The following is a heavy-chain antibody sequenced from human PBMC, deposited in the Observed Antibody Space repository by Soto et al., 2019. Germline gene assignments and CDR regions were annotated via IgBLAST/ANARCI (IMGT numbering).Heavy chain of an antibody. CDR1: GFTFSSYS. Sequence: DVRLLESGGGLVQPGGSLRLSCAASGFTFSSYSMSWVRQAPGKGLEWVSTIGTSASTYYGDSVRGRFTISRDNSRNTLYLQVNSLRAEDTAGYYCADLSRYCTSSNCDWGQGTLVTVSS. CDR2: IGTSAST. D-gene: IGHD2-2*01. CDR3: ADLSRYCTSSNCD. J-gene: IGHJ4*02. V-gene: IGHV3-23*01.